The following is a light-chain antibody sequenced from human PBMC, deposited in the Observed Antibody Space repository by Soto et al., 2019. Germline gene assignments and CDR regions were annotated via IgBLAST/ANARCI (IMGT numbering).Light chain of an antibody. Sequence: QSVLTQPPSASGSPGQSVTISCTGTSSDVGANNFVSWYQQHPGNAPKLIIYEVSKRPSGVPHRFSGSKSGNTASLTVSGLQAEDEADYYCSSYAGHNNYVFATGPKVTVL. CDR3: SSYAGHNNYV. J-gene: IGLJ1*01. CDR2: EVS. V-gene: IGLV2-8*01. CDR1: SSDVGANNF.